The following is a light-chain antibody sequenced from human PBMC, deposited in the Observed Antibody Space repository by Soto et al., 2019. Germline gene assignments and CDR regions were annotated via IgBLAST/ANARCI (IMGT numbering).Light chain of an antibody. V-gene: IGLV2-23*03. CDR2: EGS. J-gene: IGLJ2*01. CDR1: SSDVGSYNL. Sequence: QSALTQPASVSGSPGQSITIYCTGTSSDVGSYNLVSWYQQHPGKAPKLMIYEGSKRPSGVSNRFSGSKSGNTASLTISGLQAEGEADYYCCSYAGSSTFGVVFGGGTKLTVL. CDR3: CSYAGSSTFGVV.